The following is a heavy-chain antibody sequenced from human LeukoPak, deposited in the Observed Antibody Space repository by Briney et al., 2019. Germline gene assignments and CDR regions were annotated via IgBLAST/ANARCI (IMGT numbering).Heavy chain of an antibody. CDR1: GGSISSSY. D-gene: IGHD3-16*02. Sequence: SETLSLTCTVSGGSISSSYWSWIRQPPGKGLEWIGYIYYSGSTNYNPSLKSRVTISVDTSKNQFSLKLSSVTAADTAVYYCARGTYDNVGGIYRYGSFDYGGQETLVTVSS. CDR3: ARGTYDNVGGIYRYGSFDY. J-gene: IGHJ4*02. CDR2: IYYSGST. V-gene: IGHV4-59*01.